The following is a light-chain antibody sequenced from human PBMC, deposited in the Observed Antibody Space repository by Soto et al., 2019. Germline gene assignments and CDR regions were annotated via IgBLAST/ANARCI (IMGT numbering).Light chain of an antibody. Sequence: ENVLTQSPGTLSLSPGERATLSCRASQSVGSSYVAWYQQKPGQAPRLLIYSTSSRATDIPDRFSGSGSGTDFTLNISRLEPEDFAVYYWQQYDSPIWTFGQGTKLEIK. V-gene: IGKV3-20*01. CDR1: QSVGSSY. CDR3: QQYDSPIWT. J-gene: IGKJ1*01. CDR2: STS.